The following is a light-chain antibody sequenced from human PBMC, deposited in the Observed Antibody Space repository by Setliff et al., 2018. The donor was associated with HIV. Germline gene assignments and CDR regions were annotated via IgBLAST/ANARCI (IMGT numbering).Light chain of an antibody. J-gene: IGLJ2*01. CDR3: SSDTSSSTAV. Sequence: QSALAQPASVSGSPGQSITISCIGTSSDIGGYNYVSWYQQHPGKAPKLMIYDVSNRPSGISNRFSGSKSGNTASLTISGLQAEDEADYYCSSDTSSSTAVFGGGTKVTVL. V-gene: IGLV2-14*03. CDR2: DVS. CDR1: SSDIGGYNY.